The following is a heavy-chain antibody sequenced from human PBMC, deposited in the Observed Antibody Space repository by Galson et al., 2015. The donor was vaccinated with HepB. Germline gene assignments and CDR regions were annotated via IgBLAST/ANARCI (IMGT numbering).Heavy chain of an antibody. J-gene: IGHJ4*02. CDR3: TTFRSGY. D-gene: IGHD3-10*01. Sequence: SLRLSCAASGFTFTNAWMSWVRQAPGKGLEWVGRISSKTDVGATEYAAPVKGRFTISRDDSRNTLYLQMNSLENEDTAVYYCTTFRSGYWGQGTLVTVSS. CDR2: ISSKTDVGAT. V-gene: IGHV3-15*01. CDR1: GFTFTNAW.